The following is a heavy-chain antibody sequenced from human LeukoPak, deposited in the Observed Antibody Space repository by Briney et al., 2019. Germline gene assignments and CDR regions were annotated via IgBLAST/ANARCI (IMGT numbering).Heavy chain of an antibody. J-gene: IGHJ6*02. CDR3: ARALDYGSGSYYRRAYGMDV. CDR2: ISYDGSNK. V-gene: IGHV3-30*04. CDR1: GFTFSSYA. D-gene: IGHD3-10*01. Sequence: PGRSLRLSCAASGFTFSSYAMHWVRQAPGKGLEWVAVISYDGSNKYYADSVKDRFTISRDNSKNKLYLQMNSLRAEDTAVYYCARALDYGSGSYYRRAYGMDVWGQGTTVTVSS.